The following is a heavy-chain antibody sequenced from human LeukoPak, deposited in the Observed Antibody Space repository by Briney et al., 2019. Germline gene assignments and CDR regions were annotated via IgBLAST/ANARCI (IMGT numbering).Heavy chain of an antibody. D-gene: IGHD6-13*01. V-gene: IGHV4-34*01. CDR1: GGSFSGYY. CDR3: ARGRGGIAAAAPWY. CDR2: INHSGST. Sequence: PSETLSLTCAVYGGSFSGYYWSWVRQPPGKGVEWIGEINHSGSTNYNPSLMSRVTISLDTSKNQFSLKLSSVTAADTAVYYCARGRGGIAAAAPWYWGQGTLVTVSS. J-gene: IGHJ4*02.